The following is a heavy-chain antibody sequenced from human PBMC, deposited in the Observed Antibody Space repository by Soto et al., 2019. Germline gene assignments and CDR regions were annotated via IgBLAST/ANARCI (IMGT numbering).Heavy chain of an antibody. D-gene: IGHD2-15*01. Sequence: HPGGSLRLSCAASGFTFSSYWMSWVRQAPGKGLEWVANIKQDGSEKYYVDSVKGRFTISRDNAKNSLYLQMNSLRAEDTAVYYCARDCELGYCSGESRNYWGQGTLVTVSS. CDR1: GFTFSSYW. CDR2: IKQDGSEK. V-gene: IGHV3-7*01. CDR3: ARDCELGYCSGESRNY. J-gene: IGHJ4*02.